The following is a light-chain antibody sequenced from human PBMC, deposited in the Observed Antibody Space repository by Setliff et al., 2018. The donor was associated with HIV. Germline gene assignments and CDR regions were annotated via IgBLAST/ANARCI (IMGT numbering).Light chain of an antibody. CDR2: YDS. V-gene: IGLV3-21*04. CDR3: QVWDSSSDHSYV. Sequence: SYELTQPPSVSVAPGKTARITCGGNNIGRKSVHWYQQKPGQAPVLVIYYDSDRPSGIPERFSGSNSGNTATLTISGVEAGDEADYYCQVWDSSSDHSYVFGTGTKVTVL. J-gene: IGLJ1*01. CDR1: NIGRKS.